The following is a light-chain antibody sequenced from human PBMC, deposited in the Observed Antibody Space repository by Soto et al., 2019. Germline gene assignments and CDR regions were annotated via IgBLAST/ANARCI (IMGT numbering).Light chain of an antibody. CDR1: QGVSTN. Sequence: EIVMMQSPATLSVSPGETATLSCRASQGVSTNLAWYQQKVGQTPRLIVYGASTRATGVPPRFSGSGSGTEFTLTISSLQSEDVAVYFCQQYNDWPPIFTFGPGTKVDFK. J-gene: IGKJ3*01. CDR3: QQYNDWPPIFT. CDR2: GAS. V-gene: IGKV3-15*01.